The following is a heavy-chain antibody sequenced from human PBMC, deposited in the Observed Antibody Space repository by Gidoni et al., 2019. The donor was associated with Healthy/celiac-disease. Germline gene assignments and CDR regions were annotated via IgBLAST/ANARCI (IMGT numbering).Heavy chain of an antibody. CDR1: GYTFASYA. D-gene: IGHD2-21*02. CDR2: IKAGNGNT. V-gene: IGHV1-3*01. Sequence: QVQLVQSGAEVKKPGASVKVSCKASGYTFASYAMQWWRQAPGPRLEWIGWIKAGNGNTKYSQKFRGRVTITRDTSASTAYMELSSLRSEDTAVYYCARAWGVTKTFDYWGQGTLVTVSS. CDR3: ARAWGVTKTFDY. J-gene: IGHJ4*02.